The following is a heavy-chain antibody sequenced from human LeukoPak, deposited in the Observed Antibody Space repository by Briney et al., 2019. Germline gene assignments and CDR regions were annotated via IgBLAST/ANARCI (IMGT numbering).Heavy chain of an antibody. D-gene: IGHD2-15*01. J-gene: IGHJ5*02. CDR2: INPNSGGT. CDR3: ARDPAYCSGGSCYLWFDP. Sequence: ASVKVSCKASGYTFTGYYMHWVRQAPGQGLEWMGWINPNSGGTNYAQKFQGRVTMTRDTSISTAYMELSRPRSDDTAVYYCARDPAYCSGGSCYLWFDPWGQGTLVTVSS. V-gene: IGHV1-2*02. CDR1: GYTFTGYY.